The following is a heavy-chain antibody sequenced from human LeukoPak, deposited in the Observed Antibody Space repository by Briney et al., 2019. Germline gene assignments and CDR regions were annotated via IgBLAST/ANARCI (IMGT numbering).Heavy chain of an antibody. CDR3: ARAPLRDYDILTGPSYYYYMDV. CDR1: GYTFTGYY. V-gene: IGHV1-2*02. D-gene: IGHD3-9*01. CDR2: INPNSGGT. J-gene: IGHJ6*03. Sequence: WASVKVSCKASGYTFTGYYMHWVRQAPGQGLEWMGCINPNSGGTNYAQKFQGRVTITADESTSTAYMELSSLRSEDTAVYYCARAPLRDYDILTGPSYYYYMDVWGKGTTVTISS.